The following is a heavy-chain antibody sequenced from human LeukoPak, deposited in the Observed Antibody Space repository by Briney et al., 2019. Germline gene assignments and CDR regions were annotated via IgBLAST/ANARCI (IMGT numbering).Heavy chain of an antibody. CDR1: GFTFSSYG. V-gene: IGHV3-74*01. Sequence: GGSLRLSCTASGFTFSSYGIHWVRQAPGKGLVWVSRINSDGSSTTYADSVKGRFTISRDNAKNTLYLQMNSLRVEDTAIYYCARGGSCSGGNCKYTRKEIDYWGQGTLVTVSS. J-gene: IGHJ4*02. D-gene: IGHD2-15*01. CDR2: INSDGSST. CDR3: ARGGSCSGGNCKYTRKEIDY.